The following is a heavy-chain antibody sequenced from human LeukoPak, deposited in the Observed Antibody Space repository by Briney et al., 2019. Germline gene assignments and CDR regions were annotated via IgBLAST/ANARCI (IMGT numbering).Heavy chain of an antibody. V-gene: IGHV3-66*02. Sequence: GGSLRLSCAVSGFSTNYMSWVRQAPGKGLEWVSVIYSGDSTYYADSVKGRFTISRAISKNTLYLQMNSLRPEDTAVYHRARDLWDATGYWGQGTLVTVSS. D-gene: IGHD3-3*01. J-gene: IGHJ4*02. CDR1: GFSTNY. CDR3: ARDLWDATGY. CDR2: IYSGDST.